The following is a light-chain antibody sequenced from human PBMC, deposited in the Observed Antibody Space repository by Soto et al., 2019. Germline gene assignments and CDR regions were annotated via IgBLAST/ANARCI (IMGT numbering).Light chain of an antibody. CDR2: GAS. V-gene: IGKV3-20*01. J-gene: IGKJ5*01. CDR1: QSVGTR. Sequence: EILLTQSPDTLSLSPGERATLSCRAAQSVGTRLAWYQHKTGQAPRLLISGASSRATGIPDRFPGSGSETSFTLTISRLEPEDFALYYCQHYQSGHPITFGQGTRLEIK. CDR3: QHYQSGHPIT.